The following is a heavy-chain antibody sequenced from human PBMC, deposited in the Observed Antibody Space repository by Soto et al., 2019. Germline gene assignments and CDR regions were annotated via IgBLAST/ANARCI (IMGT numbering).Heavy chain of an antibody. V-gene: IGHV3-48*01. Sequence: PGGSLRLSCAASGFTFSSYSMNWVRQAPGKGLEWVSYISSSSSTIYYADSVKGRFTISRDNAKNSLYLQMNSLRGEDTAVYYCARAQYVTSIAAAGTGFDYWGQGTLVTVSS. J-gene: IGHJ4*02. CDR2: ISSSSSTI. D-gene: IGHD6-13*01. CDR3: ARAQYVTSIAAAGTGFDY. CDR1: GFTFSSYS.